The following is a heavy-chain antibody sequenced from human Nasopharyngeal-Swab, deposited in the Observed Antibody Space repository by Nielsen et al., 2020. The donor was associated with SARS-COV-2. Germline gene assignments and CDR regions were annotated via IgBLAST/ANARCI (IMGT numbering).Heavy chain of an antibody. J-gene: IGHJ6*02. V-gene: IGHV3-30-3*01. CDR3: ARSYYGAYYYGMDV. CDR2: ISYDGSNK. CDR1: GFTFSSYA. Sequence: GGSLRLSCAASGFTFSSYAMHWVRQAPGKGLEWVAVISYDGSNKYYADSVKGRFTISRDNSKNTLYLQMNSLRAEDTAVYYWARSYYGAYYYGMDVWGQGTTVTVSS. D-gene: IGHD4-17*01.